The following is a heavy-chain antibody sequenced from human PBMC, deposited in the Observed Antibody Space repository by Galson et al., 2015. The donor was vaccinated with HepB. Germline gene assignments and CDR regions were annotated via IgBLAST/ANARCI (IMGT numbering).Heavy chain of an antibody. Sequence: TLSLTCTVSGGSISSGSYYWSWIRQHPGKGLEWIGYIYYSGSTYYNPSLKSRLTISVDTSKNQFSLKLSSVTAADTAVYYCARDRGIVVVPAADPGYYYYGMDVWGQGTTVTVSS. D-gene: IGHD2-2*01. CDR1: GGSISSGSYY. V-gene: IGHV4-31*03. J-gene: IGHJ6*02. CDR3: ARDRGIVVVPAADPGYYYYGMDV. CDR2: IYYSGST.